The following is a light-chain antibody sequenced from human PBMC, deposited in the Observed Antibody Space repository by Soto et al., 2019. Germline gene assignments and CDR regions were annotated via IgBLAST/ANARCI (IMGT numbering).Light chain of an antibody. Sequence: EVVMTQSPATLSVSPGDRVTFSCRASQTVSTHVAWYQQKPGQPPRLLIYGASTRATGVPARFSGGGSGTEFTLTINSIESADFAVYYCQQYNTWPPLTFGGGTKVEIK. J-gene: IGKJ4*01. CDR3: QQYNTWPPLT. CDR2: GAS. V-gene: IGKV3-15*01. CDR1: QTVSTH.